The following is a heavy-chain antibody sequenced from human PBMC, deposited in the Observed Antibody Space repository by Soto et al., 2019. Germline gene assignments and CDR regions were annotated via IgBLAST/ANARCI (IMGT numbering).Heavy chain of an antibody. D-gene: IGHD2-2*02. J-gene: IGHJ6*02. V-gene: IGHV5-10-1*01. Sequence: XESLKVSCKCSEYSFTSYLISLVRQMPGKGLEWMGRIDPSDSYTNYSPSFQGHVTISADKSISTAYLQWSSLKASDTAMYYCARYCSSTSRYNDYYYYGMDVWGQGTTVTVSS. CDR2: IDPSDSYT. CDR3: ARYCSSTSRYNDYYYYGMDV. CDR1: EYSFTSYL.